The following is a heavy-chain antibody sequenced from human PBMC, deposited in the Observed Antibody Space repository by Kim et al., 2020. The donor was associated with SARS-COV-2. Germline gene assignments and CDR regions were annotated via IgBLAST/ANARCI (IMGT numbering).Heavy chain of an antibody. J-gene: IGHJ4*02. CDR1: GFTFSSYS. V-gene: IGHV3-23*01. Sequence: GGSLRLSCAGSGFTFSSYSMTWVRQAPGTGLEWVSAIGGSGANTFYADSVKGRFTISRDNSKNTLYLHMNSLRDEDTAVYYCSMGKLWFGVFWGQGSLVTVSS. D-gene: IGHD3-10*01. CDR2: IGGSGANT. CDR3: SMGKLWFGVF.